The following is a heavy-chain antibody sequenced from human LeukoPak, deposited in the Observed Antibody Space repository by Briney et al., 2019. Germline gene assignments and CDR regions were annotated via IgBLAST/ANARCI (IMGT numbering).Heavy chain of an antibody. Sequence: GGSLRLSCAASGFTFDDYAMHWVRQAPGKGLEWVSGISWNSDMIGYADSVKGRFTISRDNAKNSLYLQMNSLRAEDTAVYYCARDLMGIAYRGAFYYWGQGTLVTVSS. CDR1: GFTFDDYA. CDR2: ISWNSDMI. D-gene: IGHD6-13*01. CDR3: ARDLMGIAYRGAFYY. J-gene: IGHJ4*02. V-gene: IGHV3-9*01.